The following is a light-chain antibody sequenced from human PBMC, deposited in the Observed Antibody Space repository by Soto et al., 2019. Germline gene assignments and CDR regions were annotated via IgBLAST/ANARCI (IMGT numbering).Light chain of an antibody. Sequence: EIVLTQSPGTLSLSPGERATLSCRASQSVSSSYLAWYQQKPGQAPRLLIYGASSRATGIPDRFSGSGSGTDFXLXXSRXXPXXXXVYYCQQYGSSPPYTFGQGTKLEIK. J-gene: IGKJ2*01. CDR1: QSVSSSY. V-gene: IGKV3-20*01. CDR3: QQYGSSPPYT. CDR2: GAS.